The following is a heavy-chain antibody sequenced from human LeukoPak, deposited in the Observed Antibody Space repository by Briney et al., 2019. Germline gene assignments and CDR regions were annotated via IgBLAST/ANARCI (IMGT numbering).Heavy chain of an antibody. CDR1: GYTFTGYY. J-gene: IGHJ4*02. CDR2: INPNSGGA. Sequence: ASVKVSCTASGYTFTGYYMHWVRQAPGQGLEWMGWINPNSGGANYAQKFQGRVTMTRDTSISTAYMELSRLRSDDTAVYYWARVSGYYGSGVESSRKELDYWGQGTLVTVSS. V-gene: IGHV1-2*02. CDR3: ARVSGYYGSGVESSRKELDY. D-gene: IGHD3-10*01.